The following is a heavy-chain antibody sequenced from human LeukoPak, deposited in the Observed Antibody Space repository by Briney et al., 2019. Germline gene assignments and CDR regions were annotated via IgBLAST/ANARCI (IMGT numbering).Heavy chain of an antibody. V-gene: IGHV4-30-2*01. J-gene: IGHJ4*02. Sequence: SETLSLTCTVSGGSISSGGYYWSWIRQPPGKGLEWIGYIYHSGSTYYNPSLKSRVTISVDTSKNQFSLKLSSVTAADTAVYYCARGRRAVATNWGQGTLVTVSS. CDR2: IYHSGST. CDR3: ARGRRAVATN. D-gene: IGHD5-12*01. CDR1: GGSISSGGYY.